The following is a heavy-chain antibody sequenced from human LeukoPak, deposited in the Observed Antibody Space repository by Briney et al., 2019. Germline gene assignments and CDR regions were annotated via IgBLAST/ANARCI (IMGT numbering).Heavy chain of an antibody. CDR3: ARDRQYYGSGNLDV. J-gene: IGHJ6*02. Sequence: GRSLRLSCAASGFTFSSYAMHWVRQAPGKGLEWVAVISYDGSNKYYADSVKGRFTISRDNSKNTLYLQMNSLRVEDTAVYYCARDRQYYGSGNLDVWGQGTTVTVSS. CDR1: GFTFSSYA. D-gene: IGHD3-10*01. V-gene: IGHV3-30-3*01. CDR2: ISYDGSNK.